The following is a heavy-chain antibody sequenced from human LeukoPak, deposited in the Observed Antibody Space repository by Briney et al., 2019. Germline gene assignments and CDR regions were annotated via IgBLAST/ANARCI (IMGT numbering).Heavy chain of an antibody. CDR2: IYYSGGT. V-gene: IGHV4-59*02. CDR3: ARVRIVTTMVRGVIILYYFDY. D-gene: IGHD3-10*01. Sequence: PSETLSLTCTVSGGSVTSYYCNWVRQPPGRGLEWIGYIYYSGGTNYNPSLESRVTISLDTAKNQFSLKLSSVTAADTAVYYCARVRIVTTMVRGVIILYYFDYWGQGTLVTVSS. CDR1: GGSVTSYY. J-gene: IGHJ4*02.